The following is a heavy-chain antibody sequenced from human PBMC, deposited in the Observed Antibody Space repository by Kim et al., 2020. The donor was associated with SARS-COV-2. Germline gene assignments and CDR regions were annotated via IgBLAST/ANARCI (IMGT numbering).Heavy chain of an antibody. Sequence: GESLKISCKGSGYSFTSYWIGWVRQMPGKGLEWMGIIYPGDSDTRYSPSFQGQVTISADKSISTAYLQWSSLKASDTAMYYCARLSVRLGELSLSGYFDYWGQGTLVTVSS. CDR1: GYSFTSYW. CDR2: IYPGDSDT. V-gene: IGHV5-51*01. J-gene: IGHJ4*02. CDR3: ARLSVRLGELSLSGYFDY. D-gene: IGHD3-16*02.